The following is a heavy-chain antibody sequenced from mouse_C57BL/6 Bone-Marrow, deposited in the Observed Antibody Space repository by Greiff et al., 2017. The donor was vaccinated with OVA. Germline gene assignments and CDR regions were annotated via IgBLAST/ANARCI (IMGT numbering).Heavy chain of an antibody. CDR3: TRDGYYAMDY. CDR2: ISSGGDYI. CDR1: GFTFSSYA. Sequence: EVKLVESGEGLVKPGGSLKLSCAASGFTFSSYAMSWVRQTPEKRLEWVAYISSGGDYIYYADTVKGRFTIARDNTRNTLYLKMSSLKSEDTDKYYSTRDGYYAMDYWGQGTSVTVSS. J-gene: IGHJ4*01. V-gene: IGHV5-9-1*02. D-gene: IGHD2-3*01.